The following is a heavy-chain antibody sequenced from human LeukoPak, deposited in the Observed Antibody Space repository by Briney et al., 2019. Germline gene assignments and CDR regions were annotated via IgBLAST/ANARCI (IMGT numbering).Heavy chain of an antibody. J-gene: IGHJ3*02. V-gene: IGHV3-74*01. CDR1: GFTFSSYW. CDR3: ARDCGSDCSQAFDI. CDR2: INSDGSRT. Sequence: QSGGSLRLSCAASGFTFSSYWMHWVRQAPGKGLMWVSRINSDGSRTTYADSVRGRFTISRDNAKSTLYLQMNSLRAEDTAVYYCARDCGSDCSQAFDIWGQGTMVTVSS. D-gene: IGHD2-21*02.